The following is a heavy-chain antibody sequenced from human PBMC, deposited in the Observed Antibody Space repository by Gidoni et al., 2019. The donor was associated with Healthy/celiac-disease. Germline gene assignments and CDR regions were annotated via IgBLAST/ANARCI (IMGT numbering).Heavy chain of an antibody. D-gene: IGHD3-16*01. J-gene: IGHJ4*02. CDR2: ISSSSSYI. CDR1: GFTFSSYS. CDR3: AREGGDGYNRGYFDY. V-gene: IGHV3-21*01. Sequence: EVQLVESGGGLVKPGGSLRLSCAASGFTFSSYSMNWVRQAPGKGLEWVSSISSSSSYIYYADSVKGRFTISRDNAKNSLYLQMNSLRAEDTAVYYCAREGGDGYNRGYFDYWGQGTLVTVSS.